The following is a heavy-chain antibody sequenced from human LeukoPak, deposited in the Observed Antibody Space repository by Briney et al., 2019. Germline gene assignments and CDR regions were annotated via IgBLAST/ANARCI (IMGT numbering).Heavy chain of an antibody. CDR3: ARLKLLWSNYFDY. V-gene: IGHV3-48*01. D-gene: IGHD2-2*01. J-gene: IGHJ4*02. CDR2: ISTSTSTI. CDR1: GFTFSSYT. Sequence: GGSLRLSCAASGFTFSSYTMNWVRQAPGKGLEWISYISTSTSTIYYADSVKGRFTISRDNAKNSLYLQMNSLRAEDTAVYYCARLKLLWSNYFDYWGQGTLVTVSS.